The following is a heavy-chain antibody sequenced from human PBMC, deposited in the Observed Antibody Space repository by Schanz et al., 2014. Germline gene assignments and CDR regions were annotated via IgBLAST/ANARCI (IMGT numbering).Heavy chain of an antibody. D-gene: IGHD3-9*01. J-gene: IGHJ4*02. CDR2: INTGSGDT. V-gene: IGHV1-18*04. CDR3: ARDAADFYDILTEEDY. Sequence: QVQLVQSGAEVKKPGASVKVSCTASGFNFNNYDINWVRQATGQGLEWMGWINTGSGDTKYSQNFQGRVTMTADTSTNTAYMELRSLRSDDTAVYYCARDAADFYDILTEEDYWGQGTLVTVSS. CDR1: GFNFNNYD.